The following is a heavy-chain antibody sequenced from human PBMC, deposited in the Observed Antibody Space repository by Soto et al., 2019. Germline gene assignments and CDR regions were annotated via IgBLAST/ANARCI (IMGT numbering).Heavy chain of an antibody. V-gene: IGHV3-74*01. Sequence: GGSLRLSCAASGFTFSSYWMHWVRQAPGKGLVWVSRINSDGSSTSYADSVKGRFTISRDNAKNTLYLQMNSLRAEDTAVYYCARDSRLLWFGDDDKAGDVWGQGTTVTVSS. CDR3: ARDSRLLWFGDDDKAGDV. J-gene: IGHJ6*02. D-gene: IGHD3-10*01. CDR1: GFTFSSYW. CDR2: INSDGSST.